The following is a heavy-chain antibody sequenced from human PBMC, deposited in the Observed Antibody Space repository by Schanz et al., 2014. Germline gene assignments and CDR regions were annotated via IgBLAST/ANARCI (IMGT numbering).Heavy chain of an antibody. V-gene: IGHV3-74*01. D-gene: IGHD6-13*01. CDR1: GFTFSSYC. J-gene: IGHJ4*02. Sequence: EVQLVESGGGLVQPGGSLRLSCAASGFTFSSYCMHWVRQVPGKGLVWVSRIKSDGSSTSYADSVEGRFTISRDNAKRSLFLQMNSLRVEDTAVYFCVSQTGSPNYWGQGTLVTVSS. CDR2: IKSDGSST. CDR3: VSQTGSPNY.